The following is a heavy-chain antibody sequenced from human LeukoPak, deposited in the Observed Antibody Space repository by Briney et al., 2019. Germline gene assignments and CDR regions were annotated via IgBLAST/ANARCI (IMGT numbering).Heavy chain of an antibody. Sequence: ASVKVSRTASGYTFTSYGISWVRQAPGQGLEWMGWISAYNGNTNYAQKLQGRVTMTTDTSTSTAYMELRSLRSDDTAVYYCARDFPLVGLDYGGNVGVFDYWGQGTLVTVSS. CDR2: ISAYNGNT. CDR1: GYTFTSYG. CDR3: ARDFPLVGLDYGGNVGVFDY. D-gene: IGHD4-17*01. J-gene: IGHJ4*02. V-gene: IGHV1-18*01.